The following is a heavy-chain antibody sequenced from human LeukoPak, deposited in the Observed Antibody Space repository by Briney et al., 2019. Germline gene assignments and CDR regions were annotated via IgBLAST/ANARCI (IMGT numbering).Heavy chain of an antibody. J-gene: IGHJ4*02. CDR3: ARGPPPSGSYSRLFDY. V-gene: IGHV4-59*01. D-gene: IGHD1-26*01. Sequence: SETLSLTCTVSGGSISSYYWSWIRQPPGKGLEWIGYIYYSGSTNYNPSLKSRVTISVDTSKNQFSLKLSSVTAADTAVYYCARGPPPSGSYSRLFDYWGQGTLVTVSS. CDR1: GGSISSYY. CDR2: IYYSGST.